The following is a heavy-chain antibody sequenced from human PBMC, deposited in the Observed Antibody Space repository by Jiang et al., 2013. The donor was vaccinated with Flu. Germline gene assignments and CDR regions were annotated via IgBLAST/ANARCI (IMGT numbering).Heavy chain of an antibody. J-gene: IGHJ3*01. Sequence: LLKPSETLSLTCAVYVGSFNGFCWNWIRQRPGKGLEWIGEISHTDATNYNPSLGSRVTISTDRSKNQFYLRLTSVTAADTAVYYCARASYSSGWYRSPTFDVWGHGTMVTVSP. CDR2: ISHTDAT. V-gene: IGHV4-34*01. CDR3: ARASYSSGWYRSPTFDV. D-gene: IGHD6-19*01. CDR1: VGSFNGFC.